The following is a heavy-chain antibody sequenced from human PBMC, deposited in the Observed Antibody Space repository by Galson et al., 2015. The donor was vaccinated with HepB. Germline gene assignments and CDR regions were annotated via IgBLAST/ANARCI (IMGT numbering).Heavy chain of an antibody. CDR3: ARDALYYYDSSGYYY. V-gene: IGHV1-18*01. Sequence: SVKVSCKASGYTFTSYAISWVRQAPGQGLEWMGWISTYNGNTNYAQKLQGRVTMTTDTSTSKAYMELRSLRSDDTAVCYCARDALYYYDSSGYYYWGQGTLVTVSS. CDR1: GYTFTSYA. J-gene: IGHJ4*02. D-gene: IGHD3-22*01. CDR2: ISTYNGNT.